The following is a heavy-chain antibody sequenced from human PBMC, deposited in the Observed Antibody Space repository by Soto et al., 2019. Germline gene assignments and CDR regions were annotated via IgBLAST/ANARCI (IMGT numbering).Heavy chain of an antibody. Sequence: SETLSLTCAVYSGSFSGYYWSWIRQPPGKGLEWIGEINHSGSTNYNPSLKSRVTISVDTSKNQFSLKLSSVTDADTAVYYCARVWYYYYYYMGVWGKGTTVTVSS. CDR3: ARVWYYYYYYMGV. J-gene: IGHJ6*03. CDR2: INHSGST. CDR1: SGSFSGYY. V-gene: IGHV4-34*01.